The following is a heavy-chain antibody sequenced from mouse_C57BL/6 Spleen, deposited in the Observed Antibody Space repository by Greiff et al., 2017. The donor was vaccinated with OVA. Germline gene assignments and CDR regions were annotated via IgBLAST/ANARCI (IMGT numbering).Heavy chain of an antibody. CDR1: GYTFTDYY. CDR2: IYPGSGNT. V-gene: IGHV1-84*01. D-gene: IGHD3-2*02. Sequence: VQLQQSGPELVKPGASVKISCKASGYTFTDYYINWVKQRPGQGLEWIGWIYPGSGNTKYNEKFKGKATLTVDPSSSTAYMQLSSLTSEDSAVYFWARAPDSASYRAWFAYWGQGTLVTVSA. CDR3: ARAPDSASYRAWFAY. J-gene: IGHJ3*01.